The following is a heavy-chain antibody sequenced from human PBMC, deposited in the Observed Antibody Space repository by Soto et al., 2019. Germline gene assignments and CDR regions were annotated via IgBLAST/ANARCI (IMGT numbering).Heavy chain of an antibody. CDR2: ISAYNGNT. Sequence: ASVKVSCKASGYTFTSYGISWVRQAPGQGLEWMGWISAYNGNTNYAQKLQGRVTMTTDTSTSTAYMELRSLRSDDTAVYYCASSYYYGSGSYSTYYYYYGIDVWGQGTTVTVSS. CDR1: GYTFTSYG. V-gene: IGHV1-18*04. J-gene: IGHJ6*02. D-gene: IGHD3-10*01. CDR3: ASSYYYGSGSYSTYYYYYGIDV.